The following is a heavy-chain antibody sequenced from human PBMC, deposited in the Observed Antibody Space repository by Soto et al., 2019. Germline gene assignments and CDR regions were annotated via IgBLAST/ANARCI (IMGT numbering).Heavy chain of an antibody. Sequence: QVKLVESGGGVVQPGRSLRLSCAVSGFTFSSYGMHWVRQAPGKGLEWVAVIWYDGSSKYYADSVKGRFTISRDNSKNSRYLQMDSLRAEDTAVYYGATVDRGRSLFYYYYGFDVWGQGTTVTVAS. CDR3: ATVDRGRSLFYYYYGFDV. J-gene: IGHJ6*02. CDR1: GFTFSSYG. D-gene: IGHD2-21*01. CDR2: IWYDGSSK. V-gene: IGHV3-33*01.